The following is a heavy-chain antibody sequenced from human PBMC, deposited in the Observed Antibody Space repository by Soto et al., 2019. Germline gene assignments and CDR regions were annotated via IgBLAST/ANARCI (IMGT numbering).Heavy chain of an antibody. J-gene: IGHJ6*01. D-gene: IGHD2-2*01. Sequence: SETLSLTCTLSGGSISSGDYYWSWIRQPPGKGLEWIGYIYYSGSTYYNPSLKSRVTISVDTSKNQFSLKLSSVTAADTAVYYCARAPIYCSSTSCQSNGMDVWGKQTTFTVYS. CDR2: IYYSGST. V-gene: IGHV4-30-4*01. CDR3: ARAPIYCSSTSCQSNGMDV. CDR1: GGSISSGDYY.